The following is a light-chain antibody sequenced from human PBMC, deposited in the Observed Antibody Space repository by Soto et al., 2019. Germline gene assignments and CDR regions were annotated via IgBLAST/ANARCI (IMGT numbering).Light chain of an antibody. Sequence: ESVLTQSPGTLSLSPGDSATLSCRASQSVSSSSLAWYQQKPGQAPRLLFFGVSNRAAGVPDRFGGSRSGTDFTLTISRLEPEDFAVYYFQQYGGSPLTFGGGTKVDSK. V-gene: IGKV3-20*01. CDR2: GVS. CDR3: QQYGGSPLT. J-gene: IGKJ4*01. CDR1: QSVSSSS.